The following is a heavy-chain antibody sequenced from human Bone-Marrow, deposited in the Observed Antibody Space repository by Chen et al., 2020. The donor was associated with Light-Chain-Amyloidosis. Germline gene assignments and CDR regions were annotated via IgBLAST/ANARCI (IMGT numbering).Heavy chain of an antibody. D-gene: IGHD3-3*01. J-gene: IGHJ4*02. CDR3: AREGRSGNSNPFDC. Sequence: QVQLVQSGAEVKKPGSSVKVSCKASGGTFSTYAFSWVRQAPGQGLEWMGGITPMFATAHYTQNFQGRVTITADESTSTTYMELRSLRFEDTAIYYCAREGRSGNSNPFDCWGQGTLVTVSS. V-gene: IGHV1-69*01. CDR2: ITPMFATA. CDR1: GGTFSTYA.